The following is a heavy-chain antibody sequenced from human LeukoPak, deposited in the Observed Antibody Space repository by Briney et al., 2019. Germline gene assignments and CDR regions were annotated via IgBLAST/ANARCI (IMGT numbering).Heavy chain of an antibody. CDR2: VKQDGSEK. CDR3: ASHSYGYNH. J-gene: IGHJ5*02. D-gene: IGHD3-16*01. V-gene: IGHV3-7*01. Sequence: GGSLRLSCAASGIIITSYWMSWVRQTPGEGLEWVANVKQDGSEKNYVVSVKGRFTIFKDNARNSLYLQMNSLRAEDAAVYYCASHSYGYNHWGQGTLVIVSS. CDR1: GIIITSYW.